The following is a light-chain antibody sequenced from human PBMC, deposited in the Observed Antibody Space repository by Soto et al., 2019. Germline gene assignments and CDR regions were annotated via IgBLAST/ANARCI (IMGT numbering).Light chain of an antibody. Sequence: IRLTQSPSTLSASIGDRVTITCRASQSVRRSLAWYQQKPGKAPKLLIYEASSLETGVPSRFGGSGSGTEFTLTISSLQPEDFAIYYCQQYNSYPRTFGQGTKVDI. CDR3: QQYNSYPRT. CDR2: EAS. J-gene: IGKJ1*01. CDR1: QSVRRS. V-gene: IGKV1-5*03.